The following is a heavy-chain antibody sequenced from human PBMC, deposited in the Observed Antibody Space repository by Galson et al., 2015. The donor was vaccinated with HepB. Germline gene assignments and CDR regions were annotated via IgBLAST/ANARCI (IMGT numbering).Heavy chain of an antibody. CDR1: GFTFGGYA. D-gene: IGHD2-21*02. J-gene: IGHJ3*02. CDR3: ATVAWVVTSGFDI. Sequence: SLRLSCAASGFTFGGYAMHWVRQAPGKGLEWLSYISHDSVKRLYADSVQGRFTISRDNSKNTMYLQMNSLKTEDTALYYCATVAWVVTSGFDIWGQGTMVTVSS. CDR2: ISHDSVKR. V-gene: IGHV3-30*02.